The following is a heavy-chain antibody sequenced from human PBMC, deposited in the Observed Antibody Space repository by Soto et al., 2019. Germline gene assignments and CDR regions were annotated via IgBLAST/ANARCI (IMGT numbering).Heavy chain of an antibody. V-gene: IGHV1-46*01. J-gene: IGHJ6*02. CDR3: AREMGCSGGSCYSLWGGYYYYYYGMDV. CDR1: GYTFTSYY. D-gene: IGHD2-15*01. Sequence: ASVKVSCKAPGYTFTSYYMHWVRQAPVQGLEWMGIINPSGGSTSYAQKFQGRVTMTRDTSTGTVYMELSSLRSEDTAVYYCAREMGCSGGSCYSLWGGYYYYYYGMDVWGQGTTVTVSS. CDR2: INPSGGST.